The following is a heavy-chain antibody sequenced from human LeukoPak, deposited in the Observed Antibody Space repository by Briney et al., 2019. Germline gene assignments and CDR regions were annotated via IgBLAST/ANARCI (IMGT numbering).Heavy chain of an antibody. J-gene: IGHJ6*03. D-gene: IGHD3-16*01. CDR3: AKLGGQELHNYYVAV. Sequence: PGGSLRLSCAVSGFSLDNCAMTWVRQAPGKGLGWVSSIVGDASKMYYADSVKGRFTISSDGSRNMLFLHMSRLRAEDTAVYYCAKLGGQELHNYYVAVCGKGTTVAVSS. CDR1: GFSLDNCA. CDR2: IVGDASKM. V-gene: IGHV3-23*01.